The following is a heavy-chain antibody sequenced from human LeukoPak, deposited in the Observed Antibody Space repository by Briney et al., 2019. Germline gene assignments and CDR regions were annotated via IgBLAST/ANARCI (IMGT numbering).Heavy chain of an antibody. CDR3: ARGDCSGGSCYNPYYYYYYMDV. D-gene: IGHD2-15*01. J-gene: IGHJ6*03. CDR1: GYTFTSYG. V-gene: IGHV1-69*06. CDR2: IIPIFGTA. Sequence: GASVKVSCKASGYTFTSYGISWVRQAPGQGLEWMGGIIPIFGTASYAQKFQGRVTITADKSTSTAYMELSSLRSEDTAVYYCARGDCSGGSCYNPYYYYYYMDVWGKGTTVTVSS.